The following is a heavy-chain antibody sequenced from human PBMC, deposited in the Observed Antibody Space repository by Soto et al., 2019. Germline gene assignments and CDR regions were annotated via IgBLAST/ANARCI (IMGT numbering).Heavy chain of an antibody. J-gene: IGHJ5*02. CDR3: AKGVAVGFHFGSSTDRGFDP. D-gene: IGHD6-6*01. CDR2: ISGSGGTT. CDR1: GFTFSNSA. V-gene: IGHV3-23*01. Sequence: EVQLLESGGVLVQPGGSLRLSCAASGFTFSNSAMSWVRHAPGKGLEWVSIISGSGGTTYHADSVKDRFTFSRDNSKNTLCLQMNSLIAEDTAVYYCAKGVAVGFHFGSSTDRGFDPWGQGTLVTVSS.